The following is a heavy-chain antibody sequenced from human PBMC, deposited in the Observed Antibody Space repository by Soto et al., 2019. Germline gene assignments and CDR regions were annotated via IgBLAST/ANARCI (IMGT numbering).Heavy chain of an antibody. V-gene: IGHV4-39*01. CDR3: ARLRTITGGFYGMDV. CDR2: IYYSGST. D-gene: IGHD5-12*01. CDR1: DSAIRSSSYY. Sequence: AETLSLTGTVFDSAIRSSSYYWGWICQPPGRGLEWIGSIYYSGSTYYSPSLKSRVTISVDTSKNQAYLKLSSVTAADTAVYYCARLRTITGGFYGMDVWGQGTTVTVSS. J-gene: IGHJ6*02.